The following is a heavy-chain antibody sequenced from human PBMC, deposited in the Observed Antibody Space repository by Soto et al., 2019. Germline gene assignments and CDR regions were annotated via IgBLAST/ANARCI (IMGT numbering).Heavy chain of an antibody. CDR3: ARGAYYDFWSGYYPYGMDV. J-gene: IGHJ6*02. CDR2: IYYSGST. CDR1: CGSISSSSYY. Sequence: ETLSLTCTVSCGSISSSSYYWGWIRQPPGKGLEWIGSIYYSGSTYYNPSLKSRVTISVDTSKNQFSLKLSSVTAADTAVYYCARGAYYDFWSGYYPYGMDVWGQGTTVTVSS. D-gene: IGHD3-3*01. V-gene: IGHV4-39*01.